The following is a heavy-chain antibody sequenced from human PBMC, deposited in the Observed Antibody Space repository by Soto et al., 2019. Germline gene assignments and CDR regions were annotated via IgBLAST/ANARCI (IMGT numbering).Heavy chain of an antibody. Sequence: GGSLRLSCAASGFTFSSYAMSWVRQAPGKGLEWVAVIGGDGSNTYYADSVKGRFTISRDNSKNTLYLQMNSLRAEDTAVYYCARDRGESIGLLDYWGQGTLVTVSS. J-gene: IGHJ4*02. V-gene: IGHV3-23*01. CDR1: GFTFSSYA. D-gene: IGHD2-15*01. CDR2: IGGDGSNT. CDR3: ARDRGESIGLLDY.